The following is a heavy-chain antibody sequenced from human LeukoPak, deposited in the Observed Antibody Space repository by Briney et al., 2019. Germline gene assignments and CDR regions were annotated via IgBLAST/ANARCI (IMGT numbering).Heavy chain of an antibody. CDR2: ISSSSSTI. J-gene: IGHJ6*02. CDR3: ARALSTYQLGEYSYYYGMDV. CDR1: GFTFSSYE. D-gene: IGHD2-2*01. V-gene: IGHV3-48*03. Sequence: GGSLRLSCAASGFTFSSYEMNWVRQAPGKGLEGVSYISSSSSTIYYADSVKGRFTISGDNAKNSLYLQMNSLRAEDTAVYYCARALSTYQLGEYSYYYGMDVWGQGTTVTVSS.